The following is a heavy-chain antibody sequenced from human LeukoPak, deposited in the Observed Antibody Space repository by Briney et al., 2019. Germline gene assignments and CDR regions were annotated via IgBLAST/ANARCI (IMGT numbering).Heavy chain of an antibody. CDR2: VSSSSSYI. D-gene: IGHD1-14*01. V-gene: IGHV3-21*01. J-gene: IGHJ4*02. Sequence: GSLRLSCAASGFTFSSYSMNWVRQAPGKGLEWVSSVSSSSSYIYYANSVKGRFTISRDNAKTSLYLQMNSLGVEDTAVCYCARWDRFHGVWGQGTLVTVSS. CDR3: ARWDRFHGV. CDR1: GFTFSSYS.